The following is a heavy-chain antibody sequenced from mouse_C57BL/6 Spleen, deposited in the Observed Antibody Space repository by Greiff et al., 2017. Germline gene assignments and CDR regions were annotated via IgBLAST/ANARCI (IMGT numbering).Heavy chain of an antibody. V-gene: IGHV1-55*01. CDR2: IYPGSGST. Sequence: QVQLQQPGAELVKPGASVKMSCKASGYTFTSYWITWVKQRPGQGLEWIGDIYPGSGSTNYNEKFKSKATLTVDTSSSTAYMQLSSLTSEDSAIYFCARSMDYGSSPPAYWGQGTLVTVSA. J-gene: IGHJ3*01. CDR1: GYTFTSYW. CDR3: ARSMDYGSSPPAY. D-gene: IGHD1-1*01.